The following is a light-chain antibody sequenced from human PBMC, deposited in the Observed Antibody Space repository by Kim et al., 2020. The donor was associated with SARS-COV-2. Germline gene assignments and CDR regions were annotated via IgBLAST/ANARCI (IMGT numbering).Light chain of an antibody. CDR1: QSVSNNY. Sequence: SPGESATLSCMASQSVSNNYLAWYRQKPGQAPRLLIYGASSRATGIPARFSGSGSGTDFTLTISRLEPEDFAVYYCQQYGNSPMYTFGQGTKLEI. J-gene: IGKJ2*01. V-gene: IGKV3-20*01. CDR3: QQYGNSPMYT. CDR2: GAS.